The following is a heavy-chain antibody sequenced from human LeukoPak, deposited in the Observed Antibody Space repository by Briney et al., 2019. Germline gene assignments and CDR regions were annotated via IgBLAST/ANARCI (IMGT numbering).Heavy chain of an antibody. CDR2: IIPIFGTA. Sequence: GASVKDSCKASGGTFISYAISWVRQAPGQGLEWMGGIIPIFGTANYAQKFQGRVTITADESTSTAYMELSSLRSEDTAVYYCARGPIRLGELSSYFDYWGQGTLVTVSS. CDR3: ARGPIRLGELSSYFDY. V-gene: IGHV1-69*13. J-gene: IGHJ4*02. CDR1: GGTFISYA. D-gene: IGHD3-16*02.